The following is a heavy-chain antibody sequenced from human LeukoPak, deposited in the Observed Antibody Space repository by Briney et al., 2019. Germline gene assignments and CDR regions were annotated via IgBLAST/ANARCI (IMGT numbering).Heavy chain of an antibody. CDR1: GFTFSSSA. V-gene: IGHV3-23*01. D-gene: IGHD2-2*01. J-gene: IGHJ4*02. Sequence: PGGSLRLSCAASGFTFSSSAMSWVRQVPGKGLEWVSGISASGGSTYYADSVRGRFTVSRDNSKNTLYVQMNSLRDEDTAVYYCVPFPPGDYGDCWGQGTLVTVSS. CDR2: ISASGGST. CDR3: VPFPPGDYGDC.